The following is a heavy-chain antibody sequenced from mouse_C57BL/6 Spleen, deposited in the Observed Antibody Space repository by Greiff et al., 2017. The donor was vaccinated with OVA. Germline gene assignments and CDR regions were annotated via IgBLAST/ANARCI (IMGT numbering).Heavy chain of an antibody. CDR1: GYSITSGYD. Sequence: EVKLVESGPGMVKPSQSLSLTCTVTGYSITSGYDWHWIRHFPGNKLEWMGYISYSGSTNYNPSFKSRISITHDTSKNHFFLKLNSVTTEDTATYYYARGGIYYDYDGAMDYWGQGTSVTVSS. CDR3: ARGGIYYDYDGAMDY. D-gene: IGHD2-4*01. CDR2: ISYSGST. V-gene: IGHV3-1*01. J-gene: IGHJ4*01.